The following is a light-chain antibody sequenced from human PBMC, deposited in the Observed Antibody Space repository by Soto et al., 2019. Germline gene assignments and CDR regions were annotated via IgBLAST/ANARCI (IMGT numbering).Light chain of an antibody. CDR3: QQYGSSPIT. V-gene: IGKV1-9*01. CDR2: AAS. CDR1: QDINSF. Sequence: DIQMTQSPSTLSGSVGDRVTITCRASQDINSFLAWYQQKPGKAPKLLIYAASTLQSGVPSRFSGSGSGTDFTLTISSLQPEDFAVYYCQQYGSSPITFGQGTRLEIK. J-gene: IGKJ5*01.